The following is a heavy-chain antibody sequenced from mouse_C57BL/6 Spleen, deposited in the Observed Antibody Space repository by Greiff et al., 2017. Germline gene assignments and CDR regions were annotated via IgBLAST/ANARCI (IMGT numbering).Heavy chain of an antibody. D-gene: IGHD2-5*01. V-gene: IGHV1-15*01. CDR3: TRWGYSNYFYAMDY. Sequence: VQLVESGAELVRPGASVTLSCKASGYTFTDYEMHWVKQTPVHGLEWIGAIDPETGGTAYNQKFKGKAILTADKSSSTAYMELRSLTSEDSAVYYCTRWGYSNYFYAMDYWGQGTSVTVSS. CDR1: GYTFTDYE. J-gene: IGHJ4*01. CDR2: IDPETGGT.